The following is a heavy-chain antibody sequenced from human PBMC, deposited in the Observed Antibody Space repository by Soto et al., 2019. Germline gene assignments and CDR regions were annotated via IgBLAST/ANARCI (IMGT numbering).Heavy chain of an antibody. J-gene: IGHJ4*02. CDR2: IYWDDDK. Sequence: QITLKESGPTLVKPTQTLTLTCTFPGFSLSTSGVGVGWIRQPPGKALEWLALIYWDDDKRYSPSLKSRLTSTKDASKNQVVLRMTSMDPVDIASYYCAHSLGASKYGDYEPITSFDYWGQGTLVTVSS. CDR1: GFSLSTSGVG. V-gene: IGHV2-5*02. CDR3: AHSLGASKYGDYEPITSFDY. D-gene: IGHD4-17*01.